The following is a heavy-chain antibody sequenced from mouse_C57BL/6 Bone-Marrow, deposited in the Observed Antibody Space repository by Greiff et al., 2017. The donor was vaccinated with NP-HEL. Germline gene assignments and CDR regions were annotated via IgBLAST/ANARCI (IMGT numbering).Heavy chain of an antibody. CDR1: GFTFSDYG. Sequence: EVKVVESGGGLVKPGGSLKLSCAASGFTFSDYGMHWVRQAPETGLEWVAYISSGSSTIYYVDPVKGRFTISRDNAKNTLFLQMTSLRSEDTAMYYCARPDTTVVAPAMAMDYWGQGTSVTVSS. CDR2: ISSGSSTI. D-gene: IGHD1-1*01. CDR3: ARPDTTVVAPAMAMDY. J-gene: IGHJ4*01. V-gene: IGHV5-17*01.